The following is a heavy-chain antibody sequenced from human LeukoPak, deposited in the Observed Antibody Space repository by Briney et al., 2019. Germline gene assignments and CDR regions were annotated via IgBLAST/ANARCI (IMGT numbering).Heavy chain of an antibody. J-gene: IGHJ4*02. CDR2: INPNSGGT. CDR3: ARDLSLYDSSGYYWGPGDY. Sequence: GASVKVSCKASGGTFSSYAISWVRQAPGQGLEWMGWINPNSGGTNHAQKFQGRVTMTRDTSISTAYMELSRLRSDDTAVYYCARDLSLYDSSGYYWGPGDYWGQGTLVTVSS. V-gene: IGHV1-2*02. D-gene: IGHD3-22*01. CDR1: GGTFSSYA.